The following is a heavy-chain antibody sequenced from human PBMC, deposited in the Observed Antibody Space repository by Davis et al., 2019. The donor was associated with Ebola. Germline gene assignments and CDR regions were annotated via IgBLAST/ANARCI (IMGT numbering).Heavy chain of an antibody. Sequence: GESLKISCAASGFTFDYYAMHWVRQASGKGLEWVSLISGDGGSTYYADSVKGRFTISRDNSKNSLYLQMNSLRTEDTALYYCAKDYYQSGMDVWGQGTTVTVSS. J-gene: IGHJ6*02. D-gene: IGHD3-10*01. CDR2: ISGDGGST. CDR3: AKDYYQSGMDV. CDR1: GFTFDYYA. V-gene: IGHV3-43*02.